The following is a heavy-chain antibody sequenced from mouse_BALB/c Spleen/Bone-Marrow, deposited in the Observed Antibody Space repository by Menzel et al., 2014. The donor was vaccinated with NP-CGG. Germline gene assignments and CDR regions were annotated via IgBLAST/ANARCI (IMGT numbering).Heavy chain of an antibody. J-gene: IGHJ4*01. D-gene: IGHD2-10*02. CDR1: GYTFTDYN. CDR2: IYPYNGGT. CDR3: TRRGYGNYGYAMDY. V-gene: IGHV1S29*02. Sequence: EVQLQESGPELVKPGASVKISCKASGYTFTDYNMHWVKQSHGKSLEWIGYIYPYNGGTGYNQKFKSKATLAVDNSSSTAYMGLRSLTSEDSAVYYCTRRGYGNYGYAMDYWGQGTSVTVSS.